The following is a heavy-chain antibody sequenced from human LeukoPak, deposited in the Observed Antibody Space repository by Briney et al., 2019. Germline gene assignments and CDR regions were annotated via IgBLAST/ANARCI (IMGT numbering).Heavy chain of an antibody. J-gene: IGHJ4*02. CDR3: AKGDCSGGSCTTPFDY. Sequence: GGSLRLSCAASGFTFSSYGMHWVRQAPGKGLEWVSVISGSGDSTYYADSMKGRFAISRDSSKNTLYLQMNSLRAEDTAVYYCAKGDCSGGSCTTPFDYWGQGTLVTVSP. CDR2: ISGSGDST. D-gene: IGHD2-15*01. CDR1: GFTFSSYG. V-gene: IGHV3-23*01.